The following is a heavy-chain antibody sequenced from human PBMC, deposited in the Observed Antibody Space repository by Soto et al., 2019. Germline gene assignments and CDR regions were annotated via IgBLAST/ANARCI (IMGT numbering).Heavy chain of an antibody. Sequence: EVQLVESGGGLVQPGGSLRLSCAASGFTFSSYWMSWVRQAPGKGLEWVANIKQDGSEKYYVDSVKGRFTISRDNAKNSLYLQMNSLRAEDTAVYYCARDHSSSFPGLNWFDPWGQGTLVTVSS. CDR1: GFTFSSYW. J-gene: IGHJ5*02. CDR3: ARDHSSSFPGLNWFDP. D-gene: IGHD6-6*01. CDR2: IKQDGSEK. V-gene: IGHV3-7*01.